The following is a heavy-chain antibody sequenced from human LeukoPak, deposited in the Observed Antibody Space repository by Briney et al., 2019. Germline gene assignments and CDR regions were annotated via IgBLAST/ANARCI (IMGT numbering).Heavy chain of an antibody. Sequence: GGPLRLSCAASGFTVSSNYMSWVRQAPGKGLEWVSVIYSGGSTYYADSVKGRFTISRDNSKNTLYLQMNSLRAEDTAVYYCAREDSYSSSSDYYYYMDVWGKGTTVTVSS. CDR2: IYSGGST. J-gene: IGHJ6*03. V-gene: IGHV3-66*02. CDR1: GFTVSSNY. D-gene: IGHD6-6*01. CDR3: AREDSYSSSSDYYYYMDV.